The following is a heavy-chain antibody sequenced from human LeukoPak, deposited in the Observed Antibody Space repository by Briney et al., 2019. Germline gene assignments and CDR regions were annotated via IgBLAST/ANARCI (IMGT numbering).Heavy chain of an antibody. CDR1: GYIFSDYG. CDR2: LSIYNGDT. D-gene: IGHD3-16*01. CDR3: ASSTSPHRGNSPSDY. V-gene: IGHV1-18*01. Sequence: ASVKVSCTASGYIFSDYGISWVRQAPGQGLEWMGWLSIYNGDTKYAQMLQGRVTMTADTSTSTAYMELRSLRSDDTAVYYCASSTSPHRGNSPSDYWGQGTLVTVSS. J-gene: IGHJ4*02.